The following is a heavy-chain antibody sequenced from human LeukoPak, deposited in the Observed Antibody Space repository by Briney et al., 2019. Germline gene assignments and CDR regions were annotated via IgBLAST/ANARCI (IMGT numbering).Heavy chain of an antibody. J-gene: IGHJ4*01. CDR3: AKDVVGATRGFYFDY. V-gene: IGHV3-23*01. CDR2: LSGSGAGT. D-gene: IGHD1-26*01. Sequence: GGSQRLSCAASGVSFSSYAMSWVRQAPGKGLDWVSALSGSGAGTYYADSVKGRFTISRDNSKNTLYLQMNSLRAEDTALYYCAKDVVGATRGFYFDYWGQGTLVSVSS. CDR1: GVSFSSYA.